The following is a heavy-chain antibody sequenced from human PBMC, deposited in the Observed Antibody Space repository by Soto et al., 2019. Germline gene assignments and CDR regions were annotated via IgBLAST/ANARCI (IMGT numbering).Heavy chain of an antibody. D-gene: IGHD5-18*01. J-gene: IGHJ4*02. CDR1: GYTFTSYG. CDR2: ISAYNGNT. CDR3: VVTAPTEHASDY. Sequence: ASVKVSCKASGYTFTSYGTSWVRQAPGQGLEWMGWISAYNGNTNYAQKLQGRVTMTTDTSTSTAYMELRSLRSDDTAVYYYVVTAPTEHASDYWGQGTLVTVSS. V-gene: IGHV1-18*01.